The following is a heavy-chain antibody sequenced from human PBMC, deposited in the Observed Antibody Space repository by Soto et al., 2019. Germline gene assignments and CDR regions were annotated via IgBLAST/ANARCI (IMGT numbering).Heavy chain of an antibody. CDR1: GFTFGAYA. CDR3: TRGMYTAYETAPLFFDF. CDR2: SRSKGYGGTT. V-gene: IGHV3-49*03. J-gene: IGHJ4*02. D-gene: IGHD5-12*01. Sequence: LSCTTSGFTFGAYALSWFRQAPGKGLERVGFSRSKGYGGTTEFAASVRGRFTISRDDSNSIAYLQMNSLKTEDTAVYYCTRGMYTAYETAPLFFDFWGQGTLVTVSS.